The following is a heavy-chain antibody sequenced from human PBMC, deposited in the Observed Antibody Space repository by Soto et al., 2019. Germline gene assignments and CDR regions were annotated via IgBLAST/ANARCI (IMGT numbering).Heavy chain of an antibody. CDR2: ISAYNGNT. V-gene: IGHV1-18*01. CDR1: GYTFTSYG. D-gene: IGHD2-21*01. CDR3: ARGPSRRLCLPPPYYLYGMDV. J-gene: IGHJ6*02. Sequence: AAVKVSCKASGYTFTSYGISWGRQATGQGGERMGWISAYNGNTNYAQKLQGRVTMTTDTSTSTAYMELRSLRTDDTAVYYCARGPSRRLCLPPPYYLYGMDVWGQETTVT.